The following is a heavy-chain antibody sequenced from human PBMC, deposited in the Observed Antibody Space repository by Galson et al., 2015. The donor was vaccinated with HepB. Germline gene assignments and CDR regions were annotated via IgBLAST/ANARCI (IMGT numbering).Heavy chain of an antibody. Sequence: PALVKPTQTLTLTCTFSGFSLSTSGMCVSWIRQPPGKALEWLALIDWDDDKYYSTSLKTRLTISKDTSKNQVVLTMTNMDPVDTATYYCARIRMAGSSGWPYYFDYWGQGTLVTVSS. J-gene: IGHJ4*02. V-gene: IGHV2-70*01. CDR1: GFSLSTSGMC. CDR2: IDWDDDK. D-gene: IGHD6-19*01. CDR3: ARIRMAGSSGWPYYFDY.